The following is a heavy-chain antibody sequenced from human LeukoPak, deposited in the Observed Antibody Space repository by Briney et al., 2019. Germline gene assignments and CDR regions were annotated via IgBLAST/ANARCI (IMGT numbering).Heavy chain of an antibody. CDR3: ARASYDFWSGYYTDYYGMDV. V-gene: IGHV4-31*03. D-gene: IGHD3-3*01. Sequence: SETLSLTCTVSGGSISSGGYYWSWIRQHPGKGLGWIGYIYYSGSTYYNPSLKSRVTISVDTSKNQFSLKLSSVTAADTAVYYCARASYDFWSGYYTDYYGMDVWGQGTTVTVSS. J-gene: IGHJ6*02. CDR2: IYYSGST. CDR1: GGSISSGGYY.